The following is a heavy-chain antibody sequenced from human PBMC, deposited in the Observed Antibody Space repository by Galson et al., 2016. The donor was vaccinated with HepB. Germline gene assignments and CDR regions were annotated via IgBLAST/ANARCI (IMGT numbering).Heavy chain of an antibody. D-gene: IGHD4-17*01. CDR2: FYRSETT. CDR1: GYSISSGYY. J-gene: IGHJ4*02. V-gene: IGHV4-38-2*01. CDR3: ARAGTTVTTHYYYLDS. Sequence: SETLSLTCAVSGYSISSGYYWGWIRQSPGKGLEWIARFYRSETTYYAPSLKSRVTISVDTSKNQFSLKLSSVTAADTAVYYCARAGTTVTTHYYYLDSWGQGTLVTVSP.